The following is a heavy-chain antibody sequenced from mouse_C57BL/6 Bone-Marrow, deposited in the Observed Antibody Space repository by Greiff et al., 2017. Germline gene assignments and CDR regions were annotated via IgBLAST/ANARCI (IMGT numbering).Heavy chain of an antibody. D-gene: IGHD5-1*01. Sequence: LVESGAELVKPGASVKMSCKASGYTFTTYPIEWMKQNHGKSLEWIGNFHPYNDDTKYNEKFKGKATLTVEKSSNTVYLELSRLTSDDSAVYNCARSSTFFYYFDYWGQGTTLTVSS. CDR2: FHPYNDDT. CDR3: ARSSTFFYYFDY. V-gene: IGHV1-47*01. CDR1: GYTFTTYP. J-gene: IGHJ2*01.